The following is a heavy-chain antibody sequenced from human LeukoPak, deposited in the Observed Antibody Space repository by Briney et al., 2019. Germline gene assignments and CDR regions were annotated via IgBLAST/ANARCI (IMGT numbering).Heavy chain of an antibody. D-gene: IGHD3-10*01. CDR3: ARDALTPFYYYGSGSYPGGHWFDP. Sequence: ASVKVSCKASGYTFTSYYMHWVRQAPGQGLEWMGIINPSGGSTSYAQKFQGRVTITADESTSTAYMKLSSLRSEDTAVYYCARDALTPFYYYGSGSYPGGHWFDPWGQGTLVTVSS. CDR1: GYTFTSYY. V-gene: IGHV1-46*01. CDR2: INPSGGST. J-gene: IGHJ5*02.